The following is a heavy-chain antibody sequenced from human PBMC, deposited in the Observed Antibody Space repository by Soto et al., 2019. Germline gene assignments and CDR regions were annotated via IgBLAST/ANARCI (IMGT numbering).Heavy chain of an antibody. CDR3: ARDSNAGEATVTPGDY. CDR1: GYTFTSYG. V-gene: IGHV1-18*01. Sequence: ASVKVSCKASGYTFTSYGISWVRQAPGQGLEWMGWISAYNGNTNYAQKLQGRVTMTTDTSTSTAYMELRSLRSDDTAVYYCARDSNAGEATVTPGDYWGQGTLVTVSS. CDR2: ISAYNGNT. J-gene: IGHJ4*02. D-gene: IGHD4-17*01.